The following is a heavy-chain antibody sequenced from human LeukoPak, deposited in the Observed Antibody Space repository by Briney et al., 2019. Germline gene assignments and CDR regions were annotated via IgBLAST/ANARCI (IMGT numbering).Heavy chain of an antibody. J-gene: IGHJ4*02. CDR1: GGSVSSSTSF. V-gene: IGHV4-39*02. D-gene: IGHD3-22*01. CDR2: ISYIATT. Sequence: SETLSLTCTVSGGSVSSSTSFWGWLRPPPGMGLEWIGSISYIATTYYNPSLKSPVTITGEISKTQFSLELSSVPAADTALFYCARDRPPKIGGAGKGEFDYWGQGTLVTVSS. CDR3: ARDRPPKIGGAGKGEFDY.